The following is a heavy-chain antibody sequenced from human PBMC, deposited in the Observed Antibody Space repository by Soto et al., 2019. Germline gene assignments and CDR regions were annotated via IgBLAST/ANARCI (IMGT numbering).Heavy chain of an antibody. CDR3: ARADTTYGSAYSYFDS. D-gene: IGHD3-10*01. Sequence: LRLSCAASGFRFRDYYMSWIRQAPGKGLEWVSYISSRSTYIEYADSVKGRFTISRDDARNSLFLQMNSLRADDTAVYYCARADTTYGSAYSYFDSWGQGSLVTVYS. CDR1: GFRFRDYY. V-gene: IGHV3-11*06. J-gene: IGHJ4*02. CDR2: ISSRSTYI.